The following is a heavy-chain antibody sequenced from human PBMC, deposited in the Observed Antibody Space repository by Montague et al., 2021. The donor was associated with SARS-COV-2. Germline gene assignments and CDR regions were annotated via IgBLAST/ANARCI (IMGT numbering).Heavy chain of an antibody. CDR3: AREGLVVRGWFDP. D-gene: IGHD2-15*01. CDR2: IYHSGST. Sequence: SETLSLTCAVSGGSISSSNWWSWVRQPPGKGLEWIGEIYHSGSTNYNPSLKSRVTISVDKSKNQFSLKLSSVTAADTAVYYCAREGLVVRGWFDPWGQGTLFTVSS. CDR1: GGSISSSNW. J-gene: IGHJ5*02. V-gene: IGHV4-4*02.